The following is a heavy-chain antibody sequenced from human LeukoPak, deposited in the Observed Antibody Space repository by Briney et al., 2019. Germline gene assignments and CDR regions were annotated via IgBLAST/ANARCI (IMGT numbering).Heavy chain of an antibody. CDR2: ISGSGGSV. Sequence: GGSLRLSCAASGFTFSNFAMSWVRQAPGKGLEWVSAISGSGGSVYYADSVKGRFTISRDNSKNTLYLQMKSLRAEDTAVYYCAKGSSGWSEYFQHWGQGTLVTVSS. J-gene: IGHJ1*01. CDR3: AKGSSGWSEYFQH. D-gene: IGHD6-19*01. CDR1: GFTFSNFA. V-gene: IGHV3-23*01.